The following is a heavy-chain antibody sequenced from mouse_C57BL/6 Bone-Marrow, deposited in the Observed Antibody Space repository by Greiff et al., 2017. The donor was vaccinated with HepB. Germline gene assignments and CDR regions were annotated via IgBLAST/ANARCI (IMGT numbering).Heavy chain of an antibody. Sequence: VQLQQSGPELVKPGASVKIPCKASGYTFTDYNMDWVKQSHGKSLEWIGDINPNNGGTIYNQKFKGKATLTVDKSSSTAYMELRSLTSEDTAVYYCARSIYYYGRPAWFAYWGQGTLVTVSA. CDR1: GYTFTDYN. CDR2: INPNNGGT. J-gene: IGHJ3*01. D-gene: IGHD1-1*01. CDR3: ARSIYYYGRPAWFAY. V-gene: IGHV1-18*01.